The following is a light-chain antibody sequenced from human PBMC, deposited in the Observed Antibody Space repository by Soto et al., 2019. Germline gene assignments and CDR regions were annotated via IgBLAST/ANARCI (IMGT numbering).Light chain of an antibody. J-gene: IGLJ1*01. CDR1: SSDIGTYNY. Sequence: QSALTQPASASGSPGQSVTISCTGTSSDIGTYNYVSWYQHHPGRPPKLMISEVNKRPSGVPDRFSGSKSGNTASLTISGLQAEDEADYYCGAYAGIDYYVFGSGTKVTVL. CDR3: GAYAGIDYYV. CDR2: EVN. V-gene: IGLV2-8*01.